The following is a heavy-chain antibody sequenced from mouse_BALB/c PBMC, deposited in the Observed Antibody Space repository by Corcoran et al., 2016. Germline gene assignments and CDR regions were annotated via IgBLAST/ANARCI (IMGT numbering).Heavy chain of an antibody. J-gene: IGHJ2*01. CDR3: ARGGDPYFDY. CDR1: GYTFTNYG. V-gene: IGHV9-1*02. CDR2: INTYTGEP. D-gene: IGHD2-13*01. Sequence: QIQLVQSGPELKKPGETVKISCKASGYTFTNYGMNWVKQAPGKGLKWMGWINTYTGEPTYGDDFKGRFAFSLETSASTAYLQINNLKNEDMATYFCARGGDPYFDYWGQGTTLNVSS.